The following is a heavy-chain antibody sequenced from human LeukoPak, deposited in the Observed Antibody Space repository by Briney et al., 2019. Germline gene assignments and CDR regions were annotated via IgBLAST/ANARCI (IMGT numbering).Heavy chain of an antibody. CDR1: GFTFSRYW. CDR3: ARDKWEPRYAFDI. V-gene: IGHV3-7*03. Sequence: GGSLRLSCAASGFTFSRYWMSWVRQAPGKGLEWVANIKQDGSEKDYVDSVKGRFTISRDNAKNSLYLQMNSLTAADTAVYYCARDKWEPRYAFDIWGQGTMVTVSS. D-gene: IGHD1-26*01. CDR2: IKQDGSEK. J-gene: IGHJ3*02.